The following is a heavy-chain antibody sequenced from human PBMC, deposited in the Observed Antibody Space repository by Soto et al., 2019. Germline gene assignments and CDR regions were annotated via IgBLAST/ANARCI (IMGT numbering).Heavy chain of an antibody. J-gene: IGHJ3*02. D-gene: IGHD3-16*01. V-gene: IGHV4-39*01. CDR2: IYYSGST. CDR3: ASPTLGAFDI. Sequence: QLRLQESGPGLVKPSETLSLTCTVSGGSISSSNYYWGWIRQPPGKGLEWMGSIYYSGSTSYNSSLKSRVTISVDTSKNQFSLRLSSVTAADTAVYYCASPTLGAFDICGQGTMVTVSS. CDR1: GGSISSSNYY.